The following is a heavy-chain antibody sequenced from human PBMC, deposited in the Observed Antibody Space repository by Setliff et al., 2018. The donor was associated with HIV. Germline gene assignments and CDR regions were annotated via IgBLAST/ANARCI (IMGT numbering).Heavy chain of an antibody. J-gene: IGHJ5*02. Sequence: SETLSLTCSVSSDSISSGSYYWSWIRLPAGKGLEWIGQIHTSGSTNYNPSLKSRLTISIDTSKNQFSLKLSSVTAADTAVYYCARRKGYCSGPSCLEFSWFDPWGQGTLVTVSS. V-gene: IGHV4-61*09. CDR2: IHTSGST. CDR1: SDSISSGSYY. D-gene: IGHD2-2*01. CDR3: ARRKGYCSGPSCLEFSWFDP.